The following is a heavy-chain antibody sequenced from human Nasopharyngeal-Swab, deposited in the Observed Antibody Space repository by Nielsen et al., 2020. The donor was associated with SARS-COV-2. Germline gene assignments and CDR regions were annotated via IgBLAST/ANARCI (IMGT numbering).Heavy chain of an antibody. Sequence: ASVKVSCKASGYTFTSYAMHWVRQAPGQRLEWMGWMNPNSGNTGYAQKFQGRVTMTRNTSISTAYMELSSLRSEDTAVYYCARGLISHCGGDCYSGWFDPWGQGTLVTVSS. CDR2: MNPNSGNT. J-gene: IGHJ5*02. CDR3: ARGLISHCGGDCYSGWFDP. D-gene: IGHD2-21*02. CDR1: GYTFTSYA. V-gene: IGHV1-8*02.